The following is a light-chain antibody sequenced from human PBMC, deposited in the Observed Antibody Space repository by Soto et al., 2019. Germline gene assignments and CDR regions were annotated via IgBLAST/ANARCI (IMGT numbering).Light chain of an antibody. V-gene: IGKV1-5*03. CDR3: QQYETYSGT. J-gene: IGKJ3*01. CDR1: QIITTW. CDR2: RAS. Sequence: DIQMTQSPSTLSASVGDRVTITCRASQIITTWLAWYQQKPGKAPKLLIYRASNLVSGVPSRFSGSGSVTEFTLTISSLQPDDFSIYYCQQYETYSGTFGPGTKVDL.